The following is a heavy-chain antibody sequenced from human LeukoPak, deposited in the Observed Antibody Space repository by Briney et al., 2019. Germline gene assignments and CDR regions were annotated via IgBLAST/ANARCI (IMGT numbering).Heavy chain of an antibody. Sequence: PSETLSLTCAVYGGSFSGYYWSWIRQPPGKGLEWIGEINHSGSTNYKPSLKSRVTISVDTSKNQFSLKLSSVTAADTAVYYCARSPGGYSIGWYGAYYYMDVWGKGTTVTVSS. D-gene: IGHD6-19*01. CDR3: ARSPGGYSIGWYGAYYYMDV. V-gene: IGHV4-34*01. J-gene: IGHJ6*03. CDR1: GGSFSGYY. CDR2: INHSGST.